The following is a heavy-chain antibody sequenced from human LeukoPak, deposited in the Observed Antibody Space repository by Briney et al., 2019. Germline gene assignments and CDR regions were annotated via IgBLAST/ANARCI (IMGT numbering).Heavy chain of an antibody. V-gene: IGHV3-21*01. J-gene: IGHJ5*02. Sequence: GRCLRLSCAAAGFTFSSYSINWVRQAPGKGLEWVSSISSSSYIYYADSVKGRFTISRDNAKNSLYLQMNSLRAEDTAVYYCARDRASGIAVAGTFWFDPWGQGTLVTVSS. CDR3: ARDRASGIAVAGTFWFDP. D-gene: IGHD6-19*01. CDR1: GFTFSSYS. CDR2: ISSSSYI.